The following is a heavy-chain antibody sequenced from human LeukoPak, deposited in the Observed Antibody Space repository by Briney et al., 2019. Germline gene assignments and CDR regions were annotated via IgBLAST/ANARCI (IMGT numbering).Heavy chain of an antibody. CDR1: GFTFSSYG. CDR2: ISYDGSNK. Sequence: GGSLRLSCAASGFTFSSYGMHWVRQAPGKGLEWVAVISYDGSNKYYADSVKGRFTISRDNSKNTLYLQMNSLRAEDTAVYYCAKDGPNSSGWADYYYYMDVWGTGTTVTVSS. D-gene: IGHD6-19*01. CDR3: AKDGPNSSGWADYYYYMDV. J-gene: IGHJ6*03. V-gene: IGHV3-30*18.